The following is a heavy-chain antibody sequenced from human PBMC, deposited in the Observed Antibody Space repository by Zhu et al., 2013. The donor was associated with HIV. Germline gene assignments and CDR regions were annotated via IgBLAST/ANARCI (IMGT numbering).Heavy chain of an antibody. D-gene: IGHD2-21*02. V-gene: IGHV4-31*03. Sequence: QVQLQESGPGLVKPSQTLSLTCTVSGGSISSGGYYWSWIRQHPGKGLEWIGYIYYSGSTYYNPSLKSRVTISVDTSKNQFSLKLSSVTAADTAVYYCARGCGGDCAGGLLLRVIDIWGQGTMVTVSS. CDR1: GGSISSGGYY. J-gene: IGHJ3*02. CDR2: IYYSGST. CDR3: ARGCGGDCAGGLLLRVIDI.